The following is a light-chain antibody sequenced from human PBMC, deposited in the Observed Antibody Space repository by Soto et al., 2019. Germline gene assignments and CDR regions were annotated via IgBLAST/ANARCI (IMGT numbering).Light chain of an antibody. J-gene: IGKJ1*01. Sequence: EIVLTQSPGTLSLFPGVRATLSCRATQSVNSDYLAWYQQKPGQAPRLLIYIASRRATGIPDRFSGGGSGTDFTLTINRLEPEDFAVYYCQQYGTSPWTFGQGTKVEIK. V-gene: IGKV3-20*01. CDR2: IAS. CDR1: QSVNSDY. CDR3: QQYGTSPWT.